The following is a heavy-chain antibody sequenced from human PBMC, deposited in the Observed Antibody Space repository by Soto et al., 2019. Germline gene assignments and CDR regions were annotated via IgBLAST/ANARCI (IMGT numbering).Heavy chain of an antibody. CDR1: AVSVSSGSYY. D-gene: IGHD1-26*01. Sequence: QVQLQESGPGLVKPSETLSLTCTVSAVSVSSGSYYWSWIRQPPGKGLDWIGYIYYSGSTNYNPSLESRVTISKDTYINQFSLKLSSVTAADTAVYYCARGGELLRRGYYEGMDVWFQGTTVTVSS. J-gene: IGHJ6*02. CDR2: IYYSGST. CDR3: ARGGELLRRGYYEGMDV. V-gene: IGHV4-61*01.